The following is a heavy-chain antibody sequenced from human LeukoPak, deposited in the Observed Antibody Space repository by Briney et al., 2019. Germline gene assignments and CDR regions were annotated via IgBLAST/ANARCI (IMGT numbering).Heavy chain of an antibody. Sequence: SETLSLTCTVSGGSISSSSYYWGWIRQPPGKGLEWIGRIYYSGSTYYNPSLKSRVTISADTSKNQFSLKLSSVTAADTAVYYCARHYYYDSTQTGAFDIWGQGTMVTVSS. CDR3: ARHYYYDSTQTGAFDI. D-gene: IGHD3-22*01. CDR1: GGSISSSSYY. J-gene: IGHJ3*02. V-gene: IGHV4-39*01. CDR2: IYYSGST.